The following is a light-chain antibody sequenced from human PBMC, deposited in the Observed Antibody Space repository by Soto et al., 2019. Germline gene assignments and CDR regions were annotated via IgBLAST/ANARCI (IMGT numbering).Light chain of an antibody. Sequence: QSVLTQPPSASGTPGQRVTISCSGSSSNIGSNTVNWYKQLPGTAPKLLIYSNNQRPSGVPDRFSGSRSGTSASLAISGLQSEDEADYDCAAWDDSLNGYVFGTGTKLTVL. CDR1: SSNIGSNT. CDR2: SNN. V-gene: IGLV1-44*01. J-gene: IGLJ1*01. CDR3: AAWDDSLNGYV.